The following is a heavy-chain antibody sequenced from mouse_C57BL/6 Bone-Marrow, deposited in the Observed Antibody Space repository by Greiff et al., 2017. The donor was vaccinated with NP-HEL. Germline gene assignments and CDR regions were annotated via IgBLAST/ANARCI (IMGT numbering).Heavy chain of an antibody. CDR3: ARPGGAY. CDR1: GFTFSDYG. D-gene: IGHD1-1*02. J-gene: IGHJ3*01. CDR2: ISSGSSTI. V-gene: IGHV5-17*01. Sequence: EVQRVESGGGLVKPGGSLKLSCAASGFTFSDYGMHWVRPAPEKGLEWVAYISSGSSTIYYADTVKGRFTISRDNAKNTLFLQMTSLRSEDTAMYYCARPGGAYWGQGTLVTVSA.